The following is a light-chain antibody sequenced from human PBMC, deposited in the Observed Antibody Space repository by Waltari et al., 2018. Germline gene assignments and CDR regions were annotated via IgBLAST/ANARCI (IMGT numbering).Light chain of an antibody. CDR2: DAS. CDR1: QDISNY. V-gene: IGKV1-33*01. CDR3: QQYDNLPLT. J-gene: IGKJ4*01. Sequence: DLQIDQSPSSLSASVGNRITNTCQASQDISNYLNWYQQKPGKAPKLLIYDASNLETGVPSRFSGSGSGTDFTFTISSLQPEDIATYYCQQYDNLPLTFGGGTKVEIK.